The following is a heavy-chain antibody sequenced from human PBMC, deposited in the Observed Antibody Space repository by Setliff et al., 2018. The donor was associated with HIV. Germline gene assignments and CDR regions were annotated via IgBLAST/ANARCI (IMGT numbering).Heavy chain of an antibody. V-gene: IGHV1-2*02. CDR1: GYTFSGYY. CDR2: INPNNGGT. CDR3: ARDYYDSSGYIFFPGLPDY. J-gene: IGHJ4*02. D-gene: IGHD3-22*01. Sequence: ASVKVSCKASGYTFSGYYIHWVRQAPGQGLEWMGWINPNNGGTNYAQKFQGRVTMTRDTSISTAYMELSRLRSDDTAVYYCARDYYDSSGYIFFPGLPDYWGQGTLVTVSS.